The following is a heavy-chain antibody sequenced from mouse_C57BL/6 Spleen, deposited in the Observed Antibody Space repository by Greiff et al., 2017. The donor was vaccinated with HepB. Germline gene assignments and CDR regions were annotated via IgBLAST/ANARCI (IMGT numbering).Heavy chain of an antibody. CDR2: IHPNSGST. D-gene: IGHD1-1*01. V-gene: IGHV1-64*01. CDR3: ARGLYYGSSYDWYFDV. Sequence: QVQLQQPGAELVKPGASVKLSCKASGYTFTSYWMHWVKQRPGQGLEWIAMIHPNSGSTNYNEKFKSKSTLTVDKSSSTAYMQLSSLTSEDSAVYYCARGLYYGSSYDWYFDVWGTGTTVTVSS. J-gene: IGHJ1*03. CDR1: GYTFTSYW.